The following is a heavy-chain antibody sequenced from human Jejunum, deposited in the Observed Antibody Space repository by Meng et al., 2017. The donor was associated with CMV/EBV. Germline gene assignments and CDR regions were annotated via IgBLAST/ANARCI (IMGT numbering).Heavy chain of an antibody. V-gene: IGHV7-4-1*02. J-gene: IGHJ4*02. D-gene: IGHD6-25*01. Sequence: QVQLVQSGAELKKPGASVKISCKASGYTFTNHAIVWVRQAPGQGLEWMGWINTITGNPAYAQDFTGRFVFYLDTAVSTAYLQISSLKAEDTAVYYCARDLPATNLNNGYWGQGTLVTVSS. CDR2: INTITGNP. CDR3: ARDLPATNLNNGY. CDR1: GYTFTNHA.